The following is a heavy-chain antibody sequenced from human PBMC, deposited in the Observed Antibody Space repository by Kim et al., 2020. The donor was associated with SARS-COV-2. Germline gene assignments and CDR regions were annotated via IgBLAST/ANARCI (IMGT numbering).Heavy chain of an antibody. CDR2: VSHSGNN. V-gene: IGHV4-59*08. J-gene: IGHJ5*01. D-gene: IGHD3-10*01. CDR1: GDSITHYF. Sequence: SETLSLTCTVSGDSITHYFWNWIRQSPGNGLEWIVHVSHSGNNVYNPSFESRVTLFMDTAKNQFSLILRSVTDADTAVYYCARRVSMGYWRSSAPSNWL. CDR3: ARRVSMGYWRSSAPSNWL.